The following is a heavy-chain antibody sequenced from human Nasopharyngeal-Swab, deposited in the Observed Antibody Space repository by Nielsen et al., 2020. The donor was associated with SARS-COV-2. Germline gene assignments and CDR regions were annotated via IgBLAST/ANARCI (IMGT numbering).Heavy chain of an antibody. V-gene: IGHV7-4-1*02. CDR2: INTNTGNP. Sequence: ASVKVSCKASGYTFTSYAMNWVRQAPGQGLEWMGWINTNTGNPTYAQGFTGRFVFSLDTSVSTAYPQISSLKAEDTAVYYCWSSTAARVLYWGQGTLVTVSS. CDR1: GYTFTSYA. D-gene: IGHD6-6*01. CDR3: WSSTAARVLY. J-gene: IGHJ4*02.